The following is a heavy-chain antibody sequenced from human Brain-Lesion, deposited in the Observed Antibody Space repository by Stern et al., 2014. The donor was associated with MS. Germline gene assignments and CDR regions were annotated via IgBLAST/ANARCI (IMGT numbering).Heavy chain of an antibody. CDR3: ARFPASRPHVFDS. CDR2: SDHSGST. CDR1: GGSISSSNW. V-gene: IGHV4-4*02. D-gene: IGHD6-13*01. J-gene: IGHJ4*02. Sequence: QVQLVQSGPGLVKPSGTLSLTCAVSGGSISSSNWWSWVRQSPGKGLEWIGESDHSGSTIYNPSLKSRVTVSVDKSKNRFSLSLRSVPAADTAVYFCARFPASRPHVFDSWGQGTLVTVSS.